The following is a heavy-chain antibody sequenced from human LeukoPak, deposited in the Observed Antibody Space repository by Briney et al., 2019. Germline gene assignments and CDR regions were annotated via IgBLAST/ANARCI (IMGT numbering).Heavy chain of an antibody. Sequence: GGSLRLSCAASGFTFSSYAMSWVRQAPGKGLEWVSAISGSGGSTYYADSVKGRFTISRDNSKNTLYLQMNSLRAEDTAVYYCARGYSSGWYFGGFDYWGQGTLVTVSS. CDR3: ARGYSSGWYFGGFDY. J-gene: IGHJ4*02. CDR1: GFTFSSYA. V-gene: IGHV3-23*01. CDR2: ISGSGGST. D-gene: IGHD6-19*01.